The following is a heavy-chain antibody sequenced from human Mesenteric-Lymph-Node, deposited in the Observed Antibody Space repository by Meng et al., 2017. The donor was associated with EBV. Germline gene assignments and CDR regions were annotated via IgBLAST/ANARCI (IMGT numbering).Heavy chain of an antibody. CDR2: ISGSGGST. D-gene: IGHD6-19*01. CDR1: GFSFSSFD. V-gene: IGHV3-23*04. Sequence: EMQLVDSGGGLVQPGGSLRLSCAASGFSFSSFDMSWVRRAPGKGLEWVSGISGSGGSTYYADSVKGRFTVSRDNSKNTLYLQMNGLRADDTAVYYCAKDMSAGTSYDYWGQGPLVTVSS. J-gene: IGHJ4*02. CDR3: AKDMSAGTSYDY.